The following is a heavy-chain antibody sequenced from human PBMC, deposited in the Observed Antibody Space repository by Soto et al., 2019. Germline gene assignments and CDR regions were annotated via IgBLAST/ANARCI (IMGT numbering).Heavy chain of an antibody. CDR3: AKAKSTAWFFYDS. CDR1: EFSFSSYA. D-gene: IGHD2-21*02. Sequence: EVQLLESGGGLVQPGESLRLSCTAPEFSFSSYALGWVRLPPGKGLEWVSGITANGASAYNADSVKGRFTVSRDNSRSTLFLQMNSLRAEDTAVYYCAKAKSTAWFFYDSWGQGTLVTVSS. CDR2: ITANGASA. J-gene: IGHJ4*02. V-gene: IGHV3-23*01.